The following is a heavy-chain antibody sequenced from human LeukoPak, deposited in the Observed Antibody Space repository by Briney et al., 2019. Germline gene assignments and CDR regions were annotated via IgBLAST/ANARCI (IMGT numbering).Heavy chain of an antibody. CDR3: ARENTGFSDYYFGMDV. D-gene: IGHD2-8*02. CDR2: IKQDGSEK. CDR1: GFTFSSYW. J-gene: IGHJ6*02. V-gene: IGHV3-7*01. Sequence: PGGSLRLSCTASGFTFSSYWMSWVRQAPGKGLECVANIKQDGSEKYYVDSVKGRSTISRDNAKNSLYLQMNSLRAEDTAVYYCARENTGFSDYYFGMDVWGQGTTVTVSS.